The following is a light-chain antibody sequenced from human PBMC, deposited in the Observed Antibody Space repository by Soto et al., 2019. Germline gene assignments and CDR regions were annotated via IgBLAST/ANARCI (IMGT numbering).Light chain of an antibody. Sequence: DIQMTQSPSSLSASLGDRVTITCRASQGIGVCLAWFQQKPGKVPKLLIYAASALQSGVPSRFSGSGSGTDFTLTISSLQPEDIATYYCQKYNSAPLTFGGGTKVDIK. J-gene: IGKJ4*01. CDR3: QKYNSAPLT. V-gene: IGKV1-27*01. CDR2: AAS. CDR1: QGIGVC.